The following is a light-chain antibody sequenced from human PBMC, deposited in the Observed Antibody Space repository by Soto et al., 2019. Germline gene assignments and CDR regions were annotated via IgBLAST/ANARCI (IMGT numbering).Light chain of an antibody. CDR2: GAS. CDR1: QSIDSK. V-gene: IGKV3-15*01. CDR3: QEYNSDWT. J-gene: IGKJ1*01. Sequence: IVMKQSPATLSVSPGERATLSCRASQSIDSKLAWYQQRPGQAPRLLIYGASTRATGIPARFSGSGSGTEFTLTIRSLQPDDFATYYCQEYNSDWTFGQGTKVDIK.